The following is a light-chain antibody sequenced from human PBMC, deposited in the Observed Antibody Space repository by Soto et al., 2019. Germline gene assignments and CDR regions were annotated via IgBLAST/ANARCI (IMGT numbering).Light chain of an antibody. V-gene: IGLV1-40*01. CDR2: GNS. CDR1: SSNIGAGYD. CDR3: QSYDSSLSAVV. J-gene: IGLJ2*01. Sequence: QPVLTQPPSVSGAPGQRVTITWTESSSNIGAGYDVHWYQQLPGTAPKLLIYGNSNRPSGVPDRFSGSKSGTSASLAITGLQAEDEADYYCQSYDSSLSAVVFGGGTKLTVL.